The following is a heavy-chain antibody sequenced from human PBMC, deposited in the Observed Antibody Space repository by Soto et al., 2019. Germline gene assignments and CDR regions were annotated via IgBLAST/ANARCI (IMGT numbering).Heavy chain of an antibody. J-gene: IGHJ6*02. CDR2: IYYSGST. V-gene: IGHV4-59*01. D-gene: IGHD2-2*01. Sequence: PSETLSLTCTVSGGSISSYYWSWIRQPPGKGLEWIGYIYYSGSTNYNPSLKSRVTISVDTSKNQFSLKLSSVTAADTAVYYCARGRIKGCISTSCYRVGYYYYGMDVWGQGTTVTVSS. CDR3: ARGRIKGCISTSCYRVGYYYYGMDV. CDR1: GGSISSYY.